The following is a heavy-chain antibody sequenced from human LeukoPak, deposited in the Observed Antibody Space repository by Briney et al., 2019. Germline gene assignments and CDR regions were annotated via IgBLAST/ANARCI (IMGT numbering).Heavy chain of an antibody. CDR1: GYSISSGYY. J-gene: IGHJ6*03. D-gene: IGHD6-6*01. Sequence: SETLSLTCTVSGYSISSGYYWDWIRQPPGNGLEWIGSIYHSGSTFYHPSLKSRLAISVDTSKNQFSLKLSSVTAADTAVYYCATYSSSREDYMDVWGKGITVTVSS. CDR3: ATYSSSREDYMDV. CDR2: IYHSGST. V-gene: IGHV4-38-2*02.